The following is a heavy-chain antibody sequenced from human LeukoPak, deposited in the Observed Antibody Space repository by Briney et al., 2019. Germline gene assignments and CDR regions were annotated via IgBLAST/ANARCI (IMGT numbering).Heavy chain of an antibody. J-gene: IGHJ6*02. CDR2: ISGSGGST. Sequence: GGSLRLSCAASGFTFSSSAMSWVRQAPGKGLEWVSAISGSGGSTYYADSVKGRFTISRDNSKNTLYLQMNSLRAEDTAIYYCAKHQSTRRDYYGMDVWGQGTTVTVSS. V-gene: IGHV3-23*01. D-gene: IGHD2-2*01. CDR1: GFTFSSSA. CDR3: AKHQSTRRDYYGMDV.